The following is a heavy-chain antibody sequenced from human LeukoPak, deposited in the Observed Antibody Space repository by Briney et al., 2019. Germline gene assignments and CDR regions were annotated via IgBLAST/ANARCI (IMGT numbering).Heavy chain of an antibody. CDR2: IIPIFGTL. CDR3: ASRAAMDSSGWYYYCGMDV. V-gene: IGHV1-69*13. Sequence: ASVNVSFKASGGTFSSYAISWVRQAAGQGLEGMGGIIPIFGTLNYAQKFQGRLTIPAVHSTSTHYMELSSLRSEDTAVYYCASRAAMDSSGWYYYCGMDVWAQGPTVTVSS. CDR1: GGTFSSYA. D-gene: IGHD6-19*01. J-gene: IGHJ6*02.